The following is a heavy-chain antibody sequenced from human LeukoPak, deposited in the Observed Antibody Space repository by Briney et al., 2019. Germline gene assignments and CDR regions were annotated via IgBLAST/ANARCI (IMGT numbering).Heavy chain of an antibody. CDR1: GFTFSDYY. J-gene: IGHJ4*02. D-gene: IGHD6-13*01. V-gene: IGHV3-11*01. CDR3: ARAQLYSSSWYVEAGFDY. CDR2: IRSSGDTT. Sequence: GGSLRLSCAASGFTFSDYYMNWIRQAPGKGLEWVSYIRSSGDTTYYADSVKGRFTISRDNAKNSLFLQMNSLRAEDTAVYYCARAQLYSSSWYVEAGFDYWGQGTLVTVSS.